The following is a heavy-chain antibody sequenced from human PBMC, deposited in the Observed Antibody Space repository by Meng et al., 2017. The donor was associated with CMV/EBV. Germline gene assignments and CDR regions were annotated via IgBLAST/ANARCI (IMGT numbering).Heavy chain of an antibody. J-gene: IGHJ4*02. CDR1: GGSISSYY. V-gene: IGHV4-59*01. CDR2: IYYSGST. D-gene: IGHD6-13*01. Sequence: SETLSLTCTVSGGSISSYYWSWIRQPPGKGLEWIGYIYYSGSTNYSPSLKSQVTISVDTSKNQFSLELSSVTAADTAVYYCASSQQLAEKHFDYWGQGTLVTVSS. CDR3: ASSQQLAEKHFDY.